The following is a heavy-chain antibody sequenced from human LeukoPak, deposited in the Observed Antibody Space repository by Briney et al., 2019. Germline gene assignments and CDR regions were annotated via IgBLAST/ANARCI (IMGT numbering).Heavy chain of an antibody. J-gene: IGHJ1*01. D-gene: IGHD2-2*01. Sequence: GGSLRLSCAASGFTFSSYSMNWVRHAPGKGLEWLSFISGSSTIIYYADSVKGRFTISRDTAKNSLYLQMNSLGAEDTAVYYCATEWSTHSLGYFHHWGQGTLVTVSS. CDR1: GFTFSSYS. V-gene: IGHV3-48*04. CDR2: ISGSSTII. CDR3: ATEWSTHSLGYFHH.